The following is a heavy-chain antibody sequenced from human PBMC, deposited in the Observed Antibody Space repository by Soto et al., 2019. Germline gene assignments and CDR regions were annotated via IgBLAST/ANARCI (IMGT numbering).Heavy chain of an antibody. CDR2: ISYDGSNK. D-gene: IGHD3-22*01. CDR3: AREGYDSSGYYYEGDDAFDI. V-gene: IGHV3-30-3*01. Sequence: GGSLRLSCAASGFTFSSYAMHWVRQAPGKGLEWVAVISYDGSNKYYADSVKGRFTISRDNSKNTLFLQMSSLRAEDTAVYYCAREGYDSSGYYYEGDDAFDIWGQGTMVTVSS. CDR1: GFTFSSYA. J-gene: IGHJ3*02.